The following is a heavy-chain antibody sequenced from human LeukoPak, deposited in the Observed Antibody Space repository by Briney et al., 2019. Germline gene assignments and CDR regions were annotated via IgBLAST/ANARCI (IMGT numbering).Heavy chain of an antibody. V-gene: IGHV4-34*01. CDR2: INHSGST. CDR1: GGSFSGHY. D-gene: IGHD3-16*02. Sequence: SETLSLTCAVYGGSFSGHYWSWIRQPPGKGLEWIGEINHSGSTNYNPSLKSRVTISVDTSKNQFSLKLSSVTAADTAVYYCARGFYDYVWGSYRSNNWFDPWGQGTLVTVSS. J-gene: IGHJ5*02. CDR3: ARGFYDYVWGSYRSNNWFDP.